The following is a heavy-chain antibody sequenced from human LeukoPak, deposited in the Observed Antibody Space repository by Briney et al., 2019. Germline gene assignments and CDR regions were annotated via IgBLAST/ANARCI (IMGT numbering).Heavy chain of an antibody. J-gene: IGHJ5*02. Sequence: GGSLRLSCAASGFTFSRYSMNWVRQAPGKGLEWVSSISGSSSYIYYADSVKGRFTISRDNAKNSLYLQMNSLRAEDTALYYCAKVVGWRVSVGWFDPWGQGTLVTVSS. CDR3: AKVVGWRVSVGWFDP. CDR2: ISGSSSYI. CDR1: GFTFSRYS. D-gene: IGHD6-19*01. V-gene: IGHV3-21*04.